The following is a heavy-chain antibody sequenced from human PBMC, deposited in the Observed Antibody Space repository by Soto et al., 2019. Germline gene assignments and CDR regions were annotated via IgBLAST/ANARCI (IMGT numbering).Heavy chain of an antibody. CDR3: ARGRGGNSLDY. CDR2: SDHSGGT. D-gene: IGHD2-21*02. Sequence: PSETLSLTCAVYGGSFSGYCWTWIRQPPGKGLEWIGESDHSGGTNYNPSLKSRVTISVDTSKNQFSLNLDSVTAADTAVYSCARGRGGNSLDYWGQGTLVTVSS. CDR1: GGSFSGYC. V-gene: IGHV4-34*01. J-gene: IGHJ4*02.